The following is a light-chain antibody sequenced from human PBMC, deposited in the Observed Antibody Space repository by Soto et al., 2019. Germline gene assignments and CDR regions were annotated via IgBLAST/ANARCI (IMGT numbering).Light chain of an antibody. CDR3: QQYNNWWT. Sequence: DIQMTQSPSSLSASVGDRVTITCRASQDISTSLAWYQQKPGKVPNLLIYGASTLQSGVPSRFSGSGSGTEFTLTINSLQSEDFAVYYCQQYNNWWTFGQGTKVDIK. J-gene: IGKJ1*01. CDR2: GAS. CDR1: QDISTS. V-gene: IGKV1-27*01.